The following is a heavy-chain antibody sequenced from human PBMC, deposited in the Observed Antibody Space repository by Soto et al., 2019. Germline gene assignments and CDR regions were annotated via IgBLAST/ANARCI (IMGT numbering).Heavy chain of an antibody. Sequence: QVQLVESGGGVVQPGRSLRLSCAASGFTFSSYAMHWVRQAPGKGLEWVAVISYDGSNKYYADSVKGRFTISRDNSKNTLYLQMNSLRAEDTAVYYCARDFVSGAAGTAEYFQHWGQGTLVTVSS. D-gene: IGHD6-13*01. CDR3: ARDFVSGAAGTAEYFQH. J-gene: IGHJ1*01. V-gene: IGHV3-30-3*01. CDR1: GFTFSSYA. CDR2: ISYDGSNK.